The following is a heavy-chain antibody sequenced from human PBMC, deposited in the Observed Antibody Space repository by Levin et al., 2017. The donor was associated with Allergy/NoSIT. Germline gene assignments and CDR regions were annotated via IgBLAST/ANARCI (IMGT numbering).Heavy chain of an antibody. CDR2: INQDGSER. V-gene: IGHV3-7*01. Sequence: GGSLRLSCAASGFTFSNYWMSWVRQAPGKGLEWVANINQDGSERYYVDAVKGRFTISRDNAKNSLYVQMNSLRAEDTAVYYCARQRGSGCLDYWGQGTLVTVSS. J-gene: IGHJ4*02. CDR3: ARQRGSGCLDY. CDR1: GFTFSNYW. D-gene: IGHD6-19*01.